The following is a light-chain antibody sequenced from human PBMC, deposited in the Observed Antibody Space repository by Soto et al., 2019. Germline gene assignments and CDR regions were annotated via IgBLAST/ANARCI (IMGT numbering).Light chain of an antibody. CDR1: SSDDGRYDL. V-gene: IGLV2-23*01. CDR2: EGS. CDR3: CSYAVYITFV. J-gene: IGLJ1*01. Sequence: QSALTQPASESGAPGQSITISCTGTSSDDGRYDLVSWYQHHPGKAPQLMIYEGSKWPSGVYNRFSGSKSGNTASLTIFGLQAEDESAYYCCSYAVYITFVFGTGTKFIVL.